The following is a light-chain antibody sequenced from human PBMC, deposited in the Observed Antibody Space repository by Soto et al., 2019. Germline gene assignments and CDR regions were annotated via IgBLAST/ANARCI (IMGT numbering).Light chain of an antibody. V-gene: IGKV3-20*01. CDR1: QSVSISY. J-gene: IGKJ1*01. CDR3: QQYGSSPRT. CDR2: GAS. Sequence: EIVLTQSPGTLSLSPRERATLSCRASQSVSISYLAWYQQKPGQAPRLLIYGASSRATGIPDRFSGSGSGTDFTLTISRLEPEDFVVYYCQQYGSSPRTCGQGTKGDIK.